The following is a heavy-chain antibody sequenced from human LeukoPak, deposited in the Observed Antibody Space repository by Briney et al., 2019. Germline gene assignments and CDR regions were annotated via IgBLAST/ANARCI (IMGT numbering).Heavy chain of an antibody. Sequence: NPSETLSLTCTVSGGSISSSSCYWGWIRQPPGKGLEWIGNFYYSGSTYYNPSLKSRVAISVDTSKNQFSLKLISVTAADTAVYYCARQNPGADYWGQGTLVTVSS. J-gene: IGHJ4*02. CDR1: GGSISSSSCY. D-gene: IGHD1-14*01. V-gene: IGHV4-39*01. CDR2: FYYSGST. CDR3: ARQNPGADY.